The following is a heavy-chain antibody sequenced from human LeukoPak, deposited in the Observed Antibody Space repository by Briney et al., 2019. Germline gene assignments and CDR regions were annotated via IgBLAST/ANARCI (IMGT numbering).Heavy chain of an antibody. V-gene: IGHV3-23*01. D-gene: IGHD4-17*01. J-gene: IGHJ4*02. Sequence: GGSLRLSCTASGFTFGDYAMNWVRQAPGKGLEWVSGISPSGDITYYADSVMGRFSISRDNPKSTVSLQMSSLRAEDTAVYYCARGYGDYVRYDYWGQGTLVTVSS. CDR1: GFTFGDYA. CDR3: ARGYGDYVRYDY. CDR2: ISPSGDIT.